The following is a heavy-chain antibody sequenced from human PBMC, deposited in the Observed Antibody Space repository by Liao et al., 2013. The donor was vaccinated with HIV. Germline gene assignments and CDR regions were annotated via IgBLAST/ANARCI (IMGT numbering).Heavy chain of an antibody. CDR2: INHSGST. D-gene: IGHD3-3*01. Sequence: QVQLQQWGAGLLKPSETLSLTCAVYGGSFSAYYWSWIRQPPGKGLEWIGEINHSGSTNYNPSLKSRVTISVDTSKNQFSLKLSSVTAADTAVYYCARGTIFGPDYWGQGTLVTVSS. CDR3: ARGTIFGPDY. V-gene: IGHV4-34*01. CDR1: GGSFSAYY. J-gene: IGHJ4*02.